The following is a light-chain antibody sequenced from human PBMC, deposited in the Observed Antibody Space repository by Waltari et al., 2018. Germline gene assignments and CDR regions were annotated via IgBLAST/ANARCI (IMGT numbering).Light chain of an antibody. J-gene: IGLJ3*02. V-gene: IGLV4-69*01. CDR1: SGHSSNV. CDR3: QTGGHGTWV. Sequence: QLVLTQSPSASASLGASVRLTCTLSSGHSSNVIAWLQQQPQKGPRYLMKVNSDGSHSKGGEIPDRCSGSSSGAERYLTISSLQSEDEADYYCQTGGHGTWVFGGGTRLTVL. CDR2: VNSDGSH.